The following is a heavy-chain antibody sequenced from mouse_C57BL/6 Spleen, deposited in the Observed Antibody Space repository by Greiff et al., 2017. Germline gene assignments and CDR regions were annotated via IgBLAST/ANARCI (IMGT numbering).Heavy chain of an antibody. CDR2: IDPSDSET. J-gene: IGHJ4*01. CDR1: GYTFTSYW. Sequence: QVQLQQPGAELVRPGSSVKLSCKASGYTFTSYWMPWVKQRPIQGLEWIGNIDPSDSETHYNQKFKDKATLTVDKSSSTAYMQLSSLASEDSAVYYCARGYYGSSYYAMDYWGQGTSVTVSS. D-gene: IGHD1-1*01. CDR3: ARGYYGSSYYAMDY. V-gene: IGHV1-52*01.